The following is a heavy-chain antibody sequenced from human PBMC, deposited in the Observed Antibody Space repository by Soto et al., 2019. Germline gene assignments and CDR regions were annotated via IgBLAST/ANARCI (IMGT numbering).Heavy chain of an antibody. CDR1: GYSFTNYP. Sequence: ASVKVSCKASGYSFTNYPIAWVRRAPGQGLEWMGWISAYSGDTNYAQKFQGRVTMTRDTSMNTLYLQMDSLRVEDTAVYYCVKRDLAYWGQGTLVTVSS. CDR3: VKRDLAY. V-gene: IGHV1-18*01. CDR2: ISAYSGDT. J-gene: IGHJ4*02.